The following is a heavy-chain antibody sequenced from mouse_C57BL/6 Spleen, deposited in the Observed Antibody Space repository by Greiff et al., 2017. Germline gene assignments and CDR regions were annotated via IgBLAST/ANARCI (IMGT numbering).Heavy chain of an antibody. CDR2: ISYDGSN. CDR3: ARGTTVEAWFAY. Sequence: VQLKESGPGLVKPSQSLSLTCSVTGYSITSGYYWNWIRQFPGNKLEWMGYISYDGSNNYNPSLKNRISITRDTSKNQFFLKLNSVTTEDTATYYCARGTTVEAWFAYWGQGTLVTVSA. V-gene: IGHV3-6*01. CDR1: GYSITSGYY. J-gene: IGHJ3*01. D-gene: IGHD1-1*01.